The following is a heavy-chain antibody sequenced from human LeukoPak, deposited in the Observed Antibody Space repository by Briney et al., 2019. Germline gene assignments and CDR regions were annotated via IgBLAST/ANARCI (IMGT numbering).Heavy chain of an antibody. V-gene: IGHV4-31*03. CDR2: IYYSVST. D-gene: IGHD2-2*01. CDR3: ARMTSSIEY. J-gene: IGHJ4*02. CDR1: GGSISSGTFY. Sequence: SQTLSLTCTVSGGSISSGTFYWSWIRQQPGKGLEWIGYIYYSVSTVYNPSLKSRVTMSVDTSKNQFSLKLNSVTAADTAVYYCARMTSSIEYWGQGTLVTVSS.